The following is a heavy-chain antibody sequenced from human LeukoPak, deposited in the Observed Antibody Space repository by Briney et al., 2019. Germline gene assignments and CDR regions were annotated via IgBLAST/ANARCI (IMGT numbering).Heavy chain of an antibody. CDR3: ARGSRSRGAVAGPPGY. D-gene: IGHD6-19*01. J-gene: IGHJ4*02. CDR2: INPSGGST. CDR1: GYTFTSYY. Sequence: GASVKVSCKASGYTFTSYYMHWVRQAPGQGLEWMGIINPSGGSTSYAQKFQGRVTMTRDMSTSTVYMELSSLRSEDTAVYYCARGSRSRGAVAGPPGYWGQGTLVTVSS. V-gene: IGHV1-46*01.